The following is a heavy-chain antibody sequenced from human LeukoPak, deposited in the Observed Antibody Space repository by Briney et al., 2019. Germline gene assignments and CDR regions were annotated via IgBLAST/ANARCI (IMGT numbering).Heavy chain of an antibody. CDR1: AFTVSSNC. V-gene: IGHV3-53*04. J-gene: IGHJ4*02. D-gene: IGHD1-1*01. Sequence: AGGSLRLSCAASAFTVSSNCMIWVRQPPRKGLEWVSVIYSAGSTYNADSVKGRFTISRHNSKNTVYVQMDNLRPEDTAVYYCARVDTTLSYKLDYWGQGTLVTVSS. CDR3: ARVDTTLSYKLDY. CDR2: IYSAGST.